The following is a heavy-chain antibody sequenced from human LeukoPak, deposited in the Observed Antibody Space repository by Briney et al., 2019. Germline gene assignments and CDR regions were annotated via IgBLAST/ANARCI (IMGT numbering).Heavy chain of an antibody. D-gene: IGHD6-13*01. CDR1: GFTFSSYS. V-gene: IGHV3-21*04. CDR3: ARGSHSSNWYAFDY. J-gene: IGHJ4*02. CDR2: ISSSSSYI. Sequence: GGSLRLSCAASGFTFSSYSMNWVRQAPGKGLEWVSSISSSSSYIYYADSVKGRFTISRDNAKNSLYLQMNSLRAEDTAVYYCARGSHSSNWYAFDYWGQGTLVTVSS.